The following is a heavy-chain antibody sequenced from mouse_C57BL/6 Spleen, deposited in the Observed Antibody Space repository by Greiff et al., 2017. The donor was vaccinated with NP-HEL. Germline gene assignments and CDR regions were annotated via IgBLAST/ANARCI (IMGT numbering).Heavy chain of an antibody. Sequence: QVQLQQSGPELVKPGASVKISCKASGYAFSSSWMNWVKQRPGKGLEWIGRIYPGDGDTNYNGKFKGKATLTADKSSSTAYMQLSSLTSEDSAVCFCARWMTTVVNYWGQGTTLTVSS. CDR3: ARWMTTVVNY. D-gene: IGHD1-1*01. J-gene: IGHJ2*01. V-gene: IGHV1-82*01. CDR2: IYPGDGDT. CDR1: GYAFSSSW.